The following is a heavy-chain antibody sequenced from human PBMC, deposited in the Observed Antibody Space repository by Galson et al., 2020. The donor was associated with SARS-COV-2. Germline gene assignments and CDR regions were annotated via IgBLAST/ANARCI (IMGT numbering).Heavy chain of an antibody. D-gene: IGHD3-10*01. CDR1: GFTFSSAW. J-gene: IGHJ2*01. V-gene: IGHV3-15*05. CDR3: TTGSYL. CDR2: IRSTTDGGTT. Sequence: GGSLRLSCSASGFTFSSAWMSWVRQAPGKGLEWVGRIRSTTDGGTTDYAAPVNGRFIISRDDSTDTLFLQMNSVITEDTAVYYCTTGSYLWGRGTLVSVSS.